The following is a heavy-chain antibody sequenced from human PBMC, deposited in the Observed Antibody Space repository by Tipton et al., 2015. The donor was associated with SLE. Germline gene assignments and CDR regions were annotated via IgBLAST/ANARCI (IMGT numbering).Heavy chain of an antibody. CDR1: GYTFTGYY. J-gene: IGHJ4*02. CDR2: INPNSGGT. Sequence: QLVQSGPEVKKPGASVKVSCKASGYTFTGYYMHWVRQAPGQGLEWMGRINPNSGGTNYAQKFQGRVTMTRDPYISTAYMELSRLRSDDTAVYYCARDLRGYDSSGYEDYWGQGTLVTVSS. CDR3: ARDLRGYDSSGYEDY. D-gene: IGHD3-22*01. V-gene: IGHV1-2*06.